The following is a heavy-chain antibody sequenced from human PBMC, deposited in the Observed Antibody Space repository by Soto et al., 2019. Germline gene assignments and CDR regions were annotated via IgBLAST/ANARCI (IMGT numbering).Heavy chain of an antibody. CDR3: ATQDY. V-gene: IGHV3-9*01. CDR1: GLIFDNYA. J-gene: IGHJ4*02. CDR2: ISWNGAKI. Sequence: EVQLVESGGGLVQPGRSLRLSCAASGLIFDNYAMHWVRQPPGKGLEWVSGISWNGAKIGYVDSVKGRFTISRDNDKNSLYLQMNSLRAEDTALYYCATQDYWGQGTLVTVSS.